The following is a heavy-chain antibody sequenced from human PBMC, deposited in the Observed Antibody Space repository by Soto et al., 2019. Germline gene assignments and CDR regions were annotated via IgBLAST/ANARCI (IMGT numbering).Heavy chain of an antibody. V-gene: IGHV3-30-3*01. J-gene: IGHJ4*02. D-gene: IGHD3-22*01. CDR3: ARDLARSSDHFDY. Sequence: QVQLLESGGGVVQPGRSLRLSCAASGFTFSSHSMHWVRQAPGKGLEWVAVVSFDGSKRNYADSVKGRFIISRDNSKNTMYLQMDSLRAEDTAVYYCARDLARSSDHFDYWGQGTLVTVSS. CDR1: GFTFSSHS. CDR2: VSFDGSKR.